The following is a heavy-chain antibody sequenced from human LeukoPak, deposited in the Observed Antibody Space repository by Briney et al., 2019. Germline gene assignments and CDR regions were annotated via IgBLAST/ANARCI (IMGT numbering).Heavy chain of an antibody. D-gene: IGHD5-12*01. CDR1: GFIFSTYS. Sequence: PGGSLRLSCAASGFIFSTYSMNWLRLAPGKGLEWVACISPDSNYKYYVDSVKGRFTISRDNAKSSLYLQINSLRAKATAVYYCVRGGYRGFDYEYWGQGTLVTVSS. CDR2: ISPDSNYK. V-gene: IGHV3-21*01. CDR3: VRGGYRGFDYEY. J-gene: IGHJ4*02.